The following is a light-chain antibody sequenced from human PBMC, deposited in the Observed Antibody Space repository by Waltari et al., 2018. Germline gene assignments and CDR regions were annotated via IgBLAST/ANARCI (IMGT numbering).Light chain of an antibody. Sequence: EIVLTQSPATLSLSPGEGATLSCRTRQKVRNLAWYQQKPGQAPRLLIYDASTRVTGIPDRFSGGGSGTDFTLTISRLEPADFAVYYCQRSGLSPPLTFGGGTKVEIK. CDR1: QKVRN. V-gene: IGKV3-20*01. J-gene: IGKJ4*01. CDR2: DAS. CDR3: QRSGLSPPLT.